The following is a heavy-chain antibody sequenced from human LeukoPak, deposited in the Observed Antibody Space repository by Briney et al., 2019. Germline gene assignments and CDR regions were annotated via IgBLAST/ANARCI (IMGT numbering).Heavy chain of an antibody. CDR1: GGSISSYY. Sequence: SETLSLTCTVSGGSISSYYWSWIRQPPGKGLEWIGYIYYSGSANYNPSLKSRVTMSVDTSKNQYSLKLSSVTAADTAVYYCARERDFWSGYYFDYWGQGTLVTVSS. CDR2: IYYSGSA. V-gene: IGHV4-59*12. CDR3: ARERDFWSGYYFDY. D-gene: IGHD3-3*01. J-gene: IGHJ4*02.